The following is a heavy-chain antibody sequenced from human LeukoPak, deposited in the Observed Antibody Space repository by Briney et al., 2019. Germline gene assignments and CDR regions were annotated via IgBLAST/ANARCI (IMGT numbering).Heavy chain of an antibody. D-gene: IGHD3-22*01. CDR1: GFIFSSYS. CDR3: AKDGGGYYPSYYYYMDV. Sequence: GGSLRLSCAASGFIFSSYSMNWVRQAPGKGLEWVSSISSGSSYIYYADSVKGRFTISRDNAKNSLYLQMNSLRAEDTAVYYCAKDGGGYYPSYYYYMDVWGKGTTVTISS. V-gene: IGHV3-21*01. CDR2: ISSGSSYI. J-gene: IGHJ6*03.